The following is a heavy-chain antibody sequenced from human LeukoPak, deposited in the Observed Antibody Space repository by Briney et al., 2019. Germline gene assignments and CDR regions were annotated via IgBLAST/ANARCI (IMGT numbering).Heavy chain of an antibody. CDR1: GGSISNDY. CDR2: IYTRGST. J-gene: IGHJ4*02. V-gene: IGHV4-4*07. CDR3: ARAGYSYGFFDY. Sequence: SETLSLTCTVSGGSISNDYWSWIRQAAGKELEWIGRIYTRGSTNYNPSLKSRVTISLDKSKKQFSLNLNSVTAADTAVYYCARAGYSYGFFDYWGQGTLVTVSS. D-gene: IGHD5-18*01.